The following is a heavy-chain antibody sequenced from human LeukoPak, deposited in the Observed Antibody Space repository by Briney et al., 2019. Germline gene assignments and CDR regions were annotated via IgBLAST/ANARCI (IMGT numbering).Heavy chain of an antibody. D-gene: IGHD3-16*01. Sequence: ASVKVSCKASGYTFTSYDINWVRQATGQGLEWMGWMNPNSGNTGYAQKFQGRVTITRNTSMSTAYMELSSLRSEDTAVYYCARSLRGYYFDYWGQGTLVTVSS. CDR3: ARSLRGYYFDY. CDR1: GYTFTSYD. CDR2: MNPNSGNT. V-gene: IGHV1-8*03. J-gene: IGHJ4*02.